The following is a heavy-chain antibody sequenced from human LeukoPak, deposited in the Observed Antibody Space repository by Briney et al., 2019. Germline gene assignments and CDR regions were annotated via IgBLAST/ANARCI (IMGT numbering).Heavy chain of an antibody. D-gene: IGHD2-15*01. V-gene: IGHV1-2*02. CDR1: GYTFTGYY. Sequence: ASVKVSCMASGYTFTGYYMHWVRQAPGQGLEWMGWINPNSGGTNYAQKFQGRVTMTRDTSISTAYMELSRLRSDDTAVYYCARVRCSGGSCYTGFDYWGQGTLVTVSS. J-gene: IGHJ4*02. CDR2: INPNSGGT. CDR3: ARVRCSGGSCYTGFDY.